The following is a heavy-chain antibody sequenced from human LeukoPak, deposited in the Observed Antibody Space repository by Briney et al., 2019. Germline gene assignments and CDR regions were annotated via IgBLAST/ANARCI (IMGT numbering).Heavy chain of an antibody. V-gene: IGHV4-59*12. CDR2: INNSGSA. J-gene: IGHJ4*02. D-gene: IGHD3-22*01. CDR1: GGSISSCC. Sequence: SETLSLTCTVSGGSISSCCWSWIRQPPGKGLEWIGYINNSGSANYSPSLKRRVTISADTSKNQLSLRLSSVTAADTAVYYCARASYYYDSTDYWGQGTLVTVSS. CDR3: ARASYYYDSTDY.